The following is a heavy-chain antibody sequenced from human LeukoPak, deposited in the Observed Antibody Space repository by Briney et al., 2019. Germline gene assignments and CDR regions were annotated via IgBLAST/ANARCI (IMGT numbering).Heavy chain of an antibody. CDR2: IYYSGST. CDR3: AYYYGSSGSSS. D-gene: IGHD3-22*01. J-gene: IGHJ5*02. CDR1: GGSTRSSSYY. Sequence: SETLSLTCTVSGGSTRSSSYYWGWIRQPPGKGLEWIGSIYYSGSTYYNPSLKSRVTISVDTSKNQFSLKLSSVTAADTAVYYCAYYYGSSGSSSWGQGTLVTVSS. V-gene: IGHV4-39*01.